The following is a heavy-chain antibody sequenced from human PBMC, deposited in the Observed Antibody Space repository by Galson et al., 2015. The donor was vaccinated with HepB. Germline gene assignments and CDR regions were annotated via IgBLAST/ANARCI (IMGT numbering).Heavy chain of an antibody. CDR3: ARDKRGYYGSGTSYYYGMDV. V-gene: IGHV1-69*06. D-gene: IGHD3-10*01. J-gene: IGHJ6*02. Sequence: SVKVSCKASGGTFSSYAISWVRQAPGQGLEWMGGIIPIFGTANYAQKFQGRVTITADKSTSTAYMELSSLRSEDTAVYYCARDKRGYYGSGTSYYYGMDVWGQGTLVTVSS. CDR2: IIPIFGTA. CDR1: GGTFSSYA.